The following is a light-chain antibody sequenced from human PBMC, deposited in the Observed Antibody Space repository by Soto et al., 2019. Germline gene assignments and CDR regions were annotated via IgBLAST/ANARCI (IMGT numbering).Light chain of an antibody. V-gene: IGKV1-5*01. CDR2: DAS. CDR3: QQDNSYST. Sequence: IQMTQFPFPLSASVGESGRITFVAIQSIDTWLAWHQHKPGKAPKLLIYDASSLESGVPSRFSGIGSGTEVTLTISSLQPDDFATYYCQQDNSYSTFGQGTKVDIK. J-gene: IGKJ1*01. CDR1: QSIDTW.